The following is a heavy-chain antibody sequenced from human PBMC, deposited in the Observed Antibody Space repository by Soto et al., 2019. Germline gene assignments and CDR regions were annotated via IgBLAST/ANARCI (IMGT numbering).Heavy chain of an antibody. Sequence: ASVKVSCKVSGYTLTELSMHWVRQAPGKGLEWMGGFDPEDGETIYAQKFQGRVTMTEDTSTDTAYMELSSLRSEDTAVYYCATQFHGGITTYVKFDYWGQGTLVTVSS. CDR3: ATQFHGGITTYVKFDY. V-gene: IGHV1-24*01. CDR2: FDPEDGET. D-gene: IGHD3-16*01. CDR1: GYTLTELS. J-gene: IGHJ4*02.